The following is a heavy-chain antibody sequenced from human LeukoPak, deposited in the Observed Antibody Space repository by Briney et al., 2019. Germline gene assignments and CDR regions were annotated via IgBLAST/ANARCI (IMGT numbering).Heavy chain of an antibody. CDR1: GFTFDDYA. CDR3: ARESSPLSYGDYVKRFDP. J-gene: IGHJ5*02. Sequence: GGSLRLSCAASGFTFDDYAMHWVRQAPGKGLEWVSGISWNSGSIGYADSVKGRFTISRDNAKNSLYLQMNSLRAEDTAVYYCARESSPLSYGDYVKRFDPWGQGTLVTVSS. D-gene: IGHD4-17*01. CDR2: ISWNSGSI. V-gene: IGHV3-9*01.